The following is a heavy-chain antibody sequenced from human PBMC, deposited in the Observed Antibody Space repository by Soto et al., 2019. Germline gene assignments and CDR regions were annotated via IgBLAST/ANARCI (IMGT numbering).Heavy chain of an antibody. V-gene: IGHV4-31*03. CDR3: ARDKITGLFDY. Sequence: PSETLSLTCTLSGDSISNGGYYWSWIRQHPGKGLEWIGYIYHSGVTCYNPSLKSRVTISVDTSNNQFSLDLRSVTAADTAVYYCARDKITGLFDYWGQGTLVTVSS. D-gene: IGHD2-8*02. J-gene: IGHJ4*02. CDR2: IYHSGVT. CDR1: GDSISNGGYY.